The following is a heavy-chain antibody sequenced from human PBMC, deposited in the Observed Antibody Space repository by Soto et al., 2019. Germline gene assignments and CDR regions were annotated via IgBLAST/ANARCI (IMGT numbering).Heavy chain of an antibody. Sequence: EVQLVESGGGLVQPGGSLRLACAGSGFRVSDYWMHWVRQAPGKGLVWVSRVSNEGSKEYADFVKGRFTLSKDNAKNTFELENDRFGLEDTALYYCTATPRNGMGVWGQGTKVTVAS. CDR2: VSNEGSK. V-gene: IGHV3-74*01. J-gene: IGHJ6*02. CDR1: GFRVSDYW. CDR3: TATPRNGMGV.